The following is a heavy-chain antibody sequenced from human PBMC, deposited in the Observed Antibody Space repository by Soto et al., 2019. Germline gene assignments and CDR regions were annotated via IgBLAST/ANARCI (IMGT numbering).Heavy chain of an antibody. D-gene: IGHD3-22*01. CDR3: ASEEITMIEGYYYYYGMDV. J-gene: IGHJ6*02. CDR1: GGTFSSYA. V-gene: IGHV1-69*13. Sequence: GASVKVSCKASGGTFSSYAISWVRQAPGQGLEWMGGIIPIFGTANYAQKFQGRVTITADESTSTAYMELSSLRSEDTAVYYCASEEITMIEGYYYYYGMDVWGQGTTVTVSS. CDR2: IIPIFGTA.